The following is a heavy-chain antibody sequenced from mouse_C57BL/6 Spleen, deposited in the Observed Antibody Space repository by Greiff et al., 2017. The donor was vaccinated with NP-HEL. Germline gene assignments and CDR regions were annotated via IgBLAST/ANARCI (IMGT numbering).Heavy chain of an antibody. D-gene: IGHD3-2*02. CDR2: IDPSDSET. Sequence: QVQLQQPGAELVRPGSSVKLSCKASGYTFTSYWMHWVKQRPIQGLEWIGNIDPSDSETHYNQKFKDKATLTVDKSSSTAYMQLSSLTSEDSAVYYCASSSSGGYFDYWGQGTTLTVSS. J-gene: IGHJ2*01. V-gene: IGHV1-52*01. CDR1: GYTFTSYW. CDR3: ASSSSGGYFDY.